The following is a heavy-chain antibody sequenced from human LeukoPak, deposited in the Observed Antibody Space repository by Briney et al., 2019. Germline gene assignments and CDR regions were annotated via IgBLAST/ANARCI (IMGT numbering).Heavy chain of an antibody. Sequence: SETLSLTCTVSGGSISRYYWSWIPQPPGKGLEWIGYIYYSGSTNYNPSLKSRVTISVDTSKNQFSLKLSSVTAADTAVYYCARGGYYDSSGYQLPFDYWGQGTLVTVSS. J-gene: IGHJ4*02. D-gene: IGHD3-22*01. V-gene: IGHV4-59*01. CDR2: IYYSGST. CDR1: GGSISRYY. CDR3: ARGGYYDSSGYQLPFDY.